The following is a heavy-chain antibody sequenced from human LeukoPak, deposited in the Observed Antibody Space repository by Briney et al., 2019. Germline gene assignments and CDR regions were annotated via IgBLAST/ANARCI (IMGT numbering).Heavy chain of an antibody. CDR3: AKDHGGPYDFWSGPYFY. CDR1: GFTFSSYG. CDR2: ISHDGSNE. D-gene: IGHD3-3*01. J-gene: IGHJ4*02. Sequence: GGSLRLSCEASGFTFSSYGMHWVRRAPGKGLEWMTVISHDGSNEYYIDSVKGRFTISRDNSKSTLYLQMNSLRVEDTAVYYCAKDHGGPYDFWSGPYFYWGQGTLVTVSS. V-gene: IGHV3-30*18.